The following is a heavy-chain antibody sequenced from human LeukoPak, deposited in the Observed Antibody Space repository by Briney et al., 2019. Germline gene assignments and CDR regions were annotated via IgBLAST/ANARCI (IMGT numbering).Heavy chain of an antibody. V-gene: IGHV3-30-3*01. CDR2: ISYDGSNK. CDR3: ARRDGYNKGDFDY. Sequence: SGGSLRLSCAASGLTFSSYAMHWVRQAPGKGLEWVAVISYDGSNKYYADSVKGRFTISRDNSKNTLYLQMNSLRAEDTDVYYCARRDGYNKGDFDYWGQGTLVTVSS. J-gene: IGHJ4*02. CDR1: GLTFSSYA. D-gene: IGHD5-24*01.